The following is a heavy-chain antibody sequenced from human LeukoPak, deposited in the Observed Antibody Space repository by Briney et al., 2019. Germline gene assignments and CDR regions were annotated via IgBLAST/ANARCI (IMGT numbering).Heavy chain of an antibody. D-gene: IGHD3-9*01. CDR1: GFTFSKFA. Sequence: PGGSLRLSCAAAGFTFSKFAMHWVRQAPGKGLEWVAVVSYDGSYKYYADSVKGRFTISRDNSKNTLYLQMNSLRAEDTAVYYCAKDPRRGPYDILTGYRYDAFDIWGQGTMVTVSS. J-gene: IGHJ3*02. V-gene: IGHV3-30*04. CDR2: VSYDGSYK. CDR3: AKDPRRGPYDILTGYRYDAFDI.